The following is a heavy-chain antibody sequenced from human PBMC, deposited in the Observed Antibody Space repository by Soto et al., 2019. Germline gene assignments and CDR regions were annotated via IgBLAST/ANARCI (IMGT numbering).Heavy chain of an antibody. Sequence: ASVKVSCKASGYNFTSYDIHWVRQATGQGLEWMGWMNPNSGNTGYAQKFQGRVTMTRNTSISTAYMELSSLRSEDTAVYYCARTTSSRRSGYYYYGMDVWGQGTTVPVSS. V-gene: IGHV1-8*01. J-gene: IGHJ6*02. CDR1: GYNFTSYD. D-gene: IGHD2-2*01. CDR3: ARTTSSRRSGYYYYGMDV. CDR2: MNPNSGNT.